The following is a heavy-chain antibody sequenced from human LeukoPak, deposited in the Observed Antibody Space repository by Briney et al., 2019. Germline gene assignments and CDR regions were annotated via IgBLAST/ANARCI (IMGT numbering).Heavy chain of an antibody. CDR2: IYPDDSDT. V-gene: IGHV5-51*01. D-gene: IGHD1-26*01. CDR3: ARLGHTGSYSATGWFFDL. J-gene: IGHJ2*01. CDR1: GYSFTNYW. Sequence: GESLKISCKGSGYSFTNYWIGWVRQMPGKGLEWMGIIYPDDSDTRYSPSFQGQVTISADKSISTAYLQWSSLKASDTAMYYRARLGHTGSYSATGWFFDLWGRGTLVTVSS.